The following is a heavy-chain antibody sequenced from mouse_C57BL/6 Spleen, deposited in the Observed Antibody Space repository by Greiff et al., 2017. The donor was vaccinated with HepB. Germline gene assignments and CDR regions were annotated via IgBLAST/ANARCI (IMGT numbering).Heavy chain of an antibody. CDR1: GFTFSDYY. Sequence: EVKLMESEGGLVQPGSSMKLSCTASGFTFSDYYMAWVRQVPEKGLEWVANINYDGSSTYYLDSLKSRFIISRDNAKNILYLQMSSLKSEDTATYYCARGNWGYFDYWGQGTTLTVSS. CDR3: ARGNWGYFDY. CDR2: INYDGSST. V-gene: IGHV5-16*01. J-gene: IGHJ2*01.